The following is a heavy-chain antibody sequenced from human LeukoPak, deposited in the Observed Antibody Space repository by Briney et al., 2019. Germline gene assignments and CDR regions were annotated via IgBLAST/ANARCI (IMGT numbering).Heavy chain of an antibody. D-gene: IGHD6-13*01. CDR1: GGSISSGGYS. Sequence: PSETLSLTCAVSGGSISSGGYSWSWIRQPPGKGLEWIGYIYYSGSTNYNPSLKSRVTISVDTSKNQFSLKLSSVTAADTAVYYCASSIAAAGTVLEYYFDYWGQGTLVTVSS. V-gene: IGHV4-61*08. CDR2: IYYSGST. J-gene: IGHJ4*02. CDR3: ASSIAAAGTVLEYYFDY.